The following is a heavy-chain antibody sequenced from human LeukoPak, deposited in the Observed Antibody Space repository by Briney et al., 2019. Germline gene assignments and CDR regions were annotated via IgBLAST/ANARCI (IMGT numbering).Heavy chain of an antibody. CDR2: INPTGDST. CDR3: VRLWHSRLTMVRGVIIENS. Sequence: GASVKVSCKASGYTFTNYYIHWVRQAPGQGLEWMGIINPTGDSTTYAQKFQGRVTMTRDTSTNTVYMELSSLRSEDTAVYYCVRLWHSRLTMVRGVIIENSWGQGTLVTVSS. D-gene: IGHD3-10*01. V-gene: IGHV1-46*01. J-gene: IGHJ4*02. CDR1: GYTFTNYY.